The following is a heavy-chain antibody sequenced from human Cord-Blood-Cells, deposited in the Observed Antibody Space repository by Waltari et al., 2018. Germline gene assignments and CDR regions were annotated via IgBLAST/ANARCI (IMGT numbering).Heavy chain of an antibody. J-gene: IGHJ4*02. V-gene: IGHV4-34*01. Sequence: QVQLQQWGAGLLKPSETLSLTCAVYGGSFRGYYWSWIRHPPGKGLEWIGEINHSGSTNYNPSLKSRVTISVDTSKNQFSLKLSSVTAADTAVYYCARRAFYYYDSSGYYYWGQGTLVTVSS. CDR1: GGSFRGYY. D-gene: IGHD3-22*01. CDR3: ARRAFYYYDSSGYYY. CDR2: INHSGST.